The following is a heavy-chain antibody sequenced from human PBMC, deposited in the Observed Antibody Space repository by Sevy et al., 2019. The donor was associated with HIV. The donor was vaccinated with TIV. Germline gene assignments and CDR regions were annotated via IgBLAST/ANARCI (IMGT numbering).Heavy chain of an antibody. V-gene: IGHV3-48*02. CDR3: ARGSRKVSGWIDY. CDR2: ISSSSSTI. J-gene: IGHJ4*02. D-gene: IGHD6-19*01. CDR1: GFTFSSYS. Sequence: GGSLRLSCAASGFTFSSYSMNRVRQAPGKGLEWVSYISSSSSTIYYADSVKGRFTISRDNAKNSLYLQMNSLRDEDTAVYYCARGSRKVSGWIDYWGQGTLVTVSS.